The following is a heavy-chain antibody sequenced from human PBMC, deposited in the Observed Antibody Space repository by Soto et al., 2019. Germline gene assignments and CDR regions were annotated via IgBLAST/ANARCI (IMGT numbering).Heavy chain of an antibody. V-gene: IGHV3-9*01. CDR2: ISWDSGSI. J-gene: IGHJ4*02. D-gene: IGHD2-21*01. Sequence: GGSLRLSCVASGFRFDEYAIHWVRQAPGKGLEWVPGISWDSGSINYAGSVRGRFTVSRDNAKNSLYLHMTSLRSEDTAFYYCAKIVTWHSLVPVFDQWGQGALVTVSS. CDR1: GFRFDEYA. CDR3: AKIVTWHSLVPVFDQ.